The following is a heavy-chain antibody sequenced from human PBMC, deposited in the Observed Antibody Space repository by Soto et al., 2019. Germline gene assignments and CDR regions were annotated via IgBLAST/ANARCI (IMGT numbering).Heavy chain of an antibody. D-gene: IGHD3-22*01. CDR3: ASSPPYYYDSSGYYFDY. CDR2: IIPIFGTA. CDR1: GGTFSSYA. V-gene: IGHV1-69*01. J-gene: IGHJ4*02. Sequence: QVQLVQSGAEVKKPGSSVKVSCKASGGTFSSYAISWVRQAPGQGLEWMGGIIPIFGTANYPQKFQGRVTITADESTSTAYMELSSRRSADTAVYYWASSPPYYYDSSGYYFDYWGQGTLVTVSS.